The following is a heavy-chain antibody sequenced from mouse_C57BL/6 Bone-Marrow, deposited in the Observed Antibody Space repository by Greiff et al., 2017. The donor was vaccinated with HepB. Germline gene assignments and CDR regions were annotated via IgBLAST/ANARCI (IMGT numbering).Heavy chain of an antibody. CDR2: FHHYYDYT. J-gene: IGHJ2*01. CDR1: GYTFTTYP. CDR3: ARGYYCRLDY. D-gene: IGHD1-1*01. V-gene: IGHV1-47*01. Sequence: QVQLQQPGAELVKPGASVKMSCKASGYTFTTYPIEWMKQTHGKSLEWMGNFHHYYDYTKYNPKFKGKSTLTVEKSSSTVYLELSRLTSDDSAVYYCARGYYCRLDYWGQGTPLTVSS.